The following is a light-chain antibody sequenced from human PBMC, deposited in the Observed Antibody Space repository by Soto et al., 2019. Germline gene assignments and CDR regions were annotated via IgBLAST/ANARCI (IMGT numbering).Light chain of an antibody. J-gene: IGKJ5*01. CDR3: QQRSNWPIT. Sequence: EIVLTQSPVTLSLSPGERATLSCRASQSVTSYLAWYQEKPGQPPRLLIYDASNRATGIPARFSGSGSGTDFTLTISSLEPEDFAAYYCQQRSNWPITFGQGTRLEIK. CDR2: DAS. CDR1: QSVTSY. V-gene: IGKV3-11*01.